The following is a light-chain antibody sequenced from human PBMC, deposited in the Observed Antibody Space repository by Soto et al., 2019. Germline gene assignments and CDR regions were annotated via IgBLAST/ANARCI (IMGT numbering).Light chain of an antibody. V-gene: IGLV4-60*02. CDR3: ETWESNTRV. CDR1: SGHSSYI. Sequence: QLVLTQSSSASASLGSSVKLTCTLSSGHSSYIIAWHQQQPGKAPRYLMKLEGSGSYNKGSGVPDRFSGSSSGPDRYLTISNLQFEDEADYYCETWESNTRVFGGGTKVTVL. J-gene: IGLJ3*02. CDR2: LEGSGSY.